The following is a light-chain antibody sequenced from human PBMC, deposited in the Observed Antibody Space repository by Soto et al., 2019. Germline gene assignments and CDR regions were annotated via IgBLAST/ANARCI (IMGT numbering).Light chain of an antibody. CDR1: QDVMYD. J-gene: IGKJ1*01. Sequence: EIVLTQSPAALSVSPGRRATLSCRASQDVMYDLAWYQQKPGQAPRLLVYGASTRATDAPPRFRGSGSGREFSLTISSLQSEDFATYYCQQYRNWPRTFGQGSRVEIK. CDR3: QQYRNWPRT. CDR2: GAS. V-gene: IGKV3-15*01.